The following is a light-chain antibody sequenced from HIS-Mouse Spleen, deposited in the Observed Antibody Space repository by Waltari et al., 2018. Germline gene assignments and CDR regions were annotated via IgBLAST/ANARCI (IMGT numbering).Light chain of an antibody. CDR2: EDS. V-gene: IGLV3-10*01. Sequence: SYELTQPPSVSVSPGQTARITCSGDALPKKYAYWYQPKSAQAHVLVIYEDSKRPSGIPERFSGSIAGTLATLTISGAQVEDEADYYCYSTDSSGNHWVFGGGTKLTVL. CDR3: YSTDSSGNHWV. CDR1: ALPKKY. J-gene: IGLJ3*02.